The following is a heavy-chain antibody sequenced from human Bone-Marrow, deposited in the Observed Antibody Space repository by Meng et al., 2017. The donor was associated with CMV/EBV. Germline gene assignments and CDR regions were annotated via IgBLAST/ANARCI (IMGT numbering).Heavy chain of an antibody. J-gene: IGHJ4*02. CDR2: INPNSGGT. Sequence: GGSLRLSCKASGYTFTGYYMHWVRQAPGQGLEWMGWINPNSGGTNYAQKFQGRVTMTRDTSISTAYMELSRLRSDDTAVYYCARVRDSSGWYHLDYWGQGTLVTVSS. CDR1: GYTFTGYY. D-gene: IGHD6-19*01. CDR3: ARVRDSSGWYHLDY. V-gene: IGHV1-2*02.